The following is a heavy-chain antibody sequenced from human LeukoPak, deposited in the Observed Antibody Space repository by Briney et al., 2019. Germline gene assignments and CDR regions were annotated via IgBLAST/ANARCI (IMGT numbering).Heavy chain of an antibody. V-gene: IGHV3-48*01. CDR1: GFTFSSYS. Sequence: PRGGSLRLSCEAPGFTFSSYSMNWVRQAPGKGLEWVSYISFSSATIHYADSVKGRFTISRDNAKNSLYLQLNSLRAEDTALYYRARDTHYYGSGSPAFDLWGRGTMVTVSS. CDR2: ISFSSATI. J-gene: IGHJ3*01. D-gene: IGHD3-10*01. CDR3: ARDTHYYGSGSPAFDL.